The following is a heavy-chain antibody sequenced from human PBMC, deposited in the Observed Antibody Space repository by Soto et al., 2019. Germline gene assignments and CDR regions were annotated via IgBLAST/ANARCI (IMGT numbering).Heavy chain of an antibody. CDR2: VYYSGSS. V-gene: IGHV4-59*01. Sequence: SETLSLTCTVSNGSISTYYWTWVRQPPGKGLEWIGYVYYSGSSNYNPSLKSRVGMPIDPSKNQFSLELKSVTAADTATYYCVRDYLLAGFDTWGQGILVTVSS. CDR3: VRDYLLAGFDT. D-gene: IGHD3-16*02. CDR1: NGSISTYY. J-gene: IGHJ5*02.